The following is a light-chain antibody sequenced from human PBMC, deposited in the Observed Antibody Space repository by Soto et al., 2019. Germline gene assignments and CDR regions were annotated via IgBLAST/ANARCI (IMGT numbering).Light chain of an antibody. CDR3: ATWDDSLSGPV. J-gene: IGLJ2*01. V-gene: IGLV1-47*01. CDR2: ENN. CDR1: TSNIGSSS. Sequence: QSVLRQPHSASGTPGHGVTISCSGSTSNIGSSSVYWYQQLPGTAPKVFIYENNRRPSGVPDRFSGSKSGTSASLAISGLRSDDEADYYCATWDDSLSGPVFGGGTKLTVL.